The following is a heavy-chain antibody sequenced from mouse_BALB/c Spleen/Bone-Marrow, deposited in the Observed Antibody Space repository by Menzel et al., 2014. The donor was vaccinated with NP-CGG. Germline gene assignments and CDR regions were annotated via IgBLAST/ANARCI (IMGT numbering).Heavy chain of an antibody. J-gene: IGHJ2*01. Sequence: EVKVEESGGGLVQPGGSRKLSCAASGFTFSSFGMHWVRQAPEKGLEWVAYISSGSSTIFYADTVKGRFTVSRDNPKSTLFLQMTSLRSEDTAMYYCTRGGNWDDVDYWGQGTTLTVSS. CDR2: ISSGSSTI. CDR3: TRGGNWDDVDY. D-gene: IGHD4-1*01. CDR1: GFTFSSFG. V-gene: IGHV5-17*02.